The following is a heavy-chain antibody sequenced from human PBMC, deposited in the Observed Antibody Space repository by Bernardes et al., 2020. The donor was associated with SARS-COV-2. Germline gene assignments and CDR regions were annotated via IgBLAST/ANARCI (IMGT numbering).Heavy chain of an antibody. CDR3: AKTPSSGWSSDYFDY. J-gene: IGHJ4*03. CDR1: GFTFSSCA. D-gene: IGHD6-19*01. V-gene: IGHV3-23*01. CDR2: ISNSGGT. Sequence: GWSLRLSCVASGFTFSSCAMGWVRQAPGKGLEWVSLISNSGGTYYADSVQGRLTISRDNSKNTLYLQMDSLRAEDTAKYYCAKTPSSGWSSDYFDYWGQGTMVTVSS.